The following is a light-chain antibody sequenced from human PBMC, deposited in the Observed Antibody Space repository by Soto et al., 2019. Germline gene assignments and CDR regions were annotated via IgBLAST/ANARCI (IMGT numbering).Light chain of an antibody. CDR1: QGISTY. CDR2: TAS. Sequence: DIQLTQSPSFLSASVGDRVTITCRATQGISTYLAWYQQNPGKAPKLLIYTASTLQSGVPSRFSGSGSGTEFTLTISSLRPEDFATYCCQQLKSYPLTFGGGTKVEIK. CDR3: QQLKSYPLT. J-gene: IGKJ4*01. V-gene: IGKV1-9*01.